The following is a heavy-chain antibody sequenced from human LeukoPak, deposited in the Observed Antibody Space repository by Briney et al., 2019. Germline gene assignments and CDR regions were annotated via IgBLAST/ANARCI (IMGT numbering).Heavy chain of an antibody. J-gene: IGHJ4*02. CDR2: IHPEGNEK. V-gene: IGHV3-7*04. CDR3: ARGDDFSGDY. Sequence: GGSLRLSCTASGFTFSTYWMSWVRQAPGEGLEWVANIHPEGNEKYHVDSVKGRFTISRDNAKNSLYLQMNSLRVEGTAVYYCARGDDFSGDYWGQGTLVTVSS. CDR1: GFTFSTYW. D-gene: IGHD2-21*02.